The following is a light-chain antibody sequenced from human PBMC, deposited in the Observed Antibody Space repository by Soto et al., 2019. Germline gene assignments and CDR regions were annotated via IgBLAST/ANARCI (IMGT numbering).Light chain of an antibody. J-gene: IGKJ4*01. Sequence: DIPMTQSASNLSASVGDGVNIXCRASRSISNGLDWYQQRPGIAPKLLISDDSILQSGVQSRFSGSGSGREFTLSISRLQTDDFATYYCQQYGSFSPITFGGGTKVDIK. V-gene: IGKV1-5*01. CDR3: QQYGSFSPIT. CDR1: RSISNG. CDR2: DDS.